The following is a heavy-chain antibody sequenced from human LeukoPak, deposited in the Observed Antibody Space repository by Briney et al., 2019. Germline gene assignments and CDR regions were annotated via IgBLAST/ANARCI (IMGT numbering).Heavy chain of an antibody. J-gene: IGHJ6*02. D-gene: IGHD5-12*01. CDR2: ISWNSGSI. CDR3: AKDKRLRSFPYYYYGMDV. V-gene: IGHV3-9*01. CDR1: GFTFDDYA. Sequence: GRSLRLSCAASGFTFDDYAMHWVRQAPGKGLEGVSGISWNSGSIGYADFVKGRFTISRDNAKNSLYLQMNSLRAEDTALYSCAKDKRLRSFPYYYYGMDVWGQGTTVTVSS.